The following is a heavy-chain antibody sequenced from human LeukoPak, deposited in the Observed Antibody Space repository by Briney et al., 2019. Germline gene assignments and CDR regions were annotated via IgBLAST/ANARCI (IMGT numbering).Heavy chain of an antibody. J-gene: IGHJ4*02. CDR2: IYYSGST. CDR1: GGSISSYY. D-gene: IGHD6-13*01. Sequence: SETLSLTCTVSGGSISSYYWSWIRQPPGKGLEWIGYIYYSGSTNYNPSLKSRVTISVDTSKNQFSLKLSSVTAADTAVNYCARRIAAAGPDYWGQGTLVTVSS. CDR3: ARRIAAAGPDY. V-gene: IGHV4-59*01.